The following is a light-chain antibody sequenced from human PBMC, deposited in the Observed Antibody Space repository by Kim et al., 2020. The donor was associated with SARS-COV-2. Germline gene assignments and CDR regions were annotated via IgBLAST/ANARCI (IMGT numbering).Light chain of an antibody. J-gene: IGLJ2*01. CDR3: NSRDSNDNVV. V-gene: IGLV3-19*01. CDR1: SLRSYY. CDR2: GKN. Sequence: SSELTQDPAVSVALGQTVRITCQGDSLRSYYATWYQQKPGQAPIVVIYGKNNRPSGIPDRFSGSSSGNTASLTITDTQAGDEADYYCNSRDSNDNVVFGGGTQLTVL.